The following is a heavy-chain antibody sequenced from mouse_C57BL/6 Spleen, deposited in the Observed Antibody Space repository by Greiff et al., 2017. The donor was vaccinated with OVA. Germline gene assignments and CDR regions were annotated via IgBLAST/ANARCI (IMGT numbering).Heavy chain of an antibody. J-gene: IGHJ4*01. V-gene: IGHV5-6*01. CDR1: GFTFSSYG. CDR2: ISSGGSYT. CDR3: AGQDIDYGSSPYAMDY. D-gene: IGHD1-1*01. Sequence: EVQRVESGGDLVKPGGSLKLSCAASGFTFSSYGMSWVRQTPDKRLEWVATISSGGSYTYYPDSVKGRFTISRDNAKNTLYLQMSSLKSEDTAMYYCAGQDIDYGSSPYAMDYWGQGTSVTVSS.